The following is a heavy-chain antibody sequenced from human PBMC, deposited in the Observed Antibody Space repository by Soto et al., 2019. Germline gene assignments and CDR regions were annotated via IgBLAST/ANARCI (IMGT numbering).Heavy chain of an antibody. CDR2: IWYDGSNK. V-gene: IGHV3-33*01. CDR1: GFTFSSYG. Sequence: GGSLRLSCAASGFTFSSYGMHWVRQAPGEGLEWVAVIWYDGSNKYYADSVKGRFTISRDNSKNTLYLQMNSLRAEDTAVYYCAREGLPGPVSGSGWPDNWFDPWGQGTLVTVSS. D-gene: IGHD6-19*01. J-gene: IGHJ5*02. CDR3: AREGLPGPVSGSGWPDNWFDP.